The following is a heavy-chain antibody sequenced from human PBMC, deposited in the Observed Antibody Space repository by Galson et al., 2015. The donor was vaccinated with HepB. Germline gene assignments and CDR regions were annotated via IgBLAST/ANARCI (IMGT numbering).Heavy chain of an antibody. J-gene: IGHJ6*02. D-gene: IGHD6-13*01. CDR2: IWYDGSNK. CDR3: ARDGSSWDYYYYGMDV. Sequence: SLRLSCAASGFTFSSYGMHWVRQAPGKGLEWVAVIWYDGSNKYYADSVKGRFTISRDNSKNTLYLQMNSLRAEDTAVYYCARDGSSWDYYYYGMDVWGQGTTVTVSS. CDR1: GFTFSSYG. V-gene: IGHV3-33*01.